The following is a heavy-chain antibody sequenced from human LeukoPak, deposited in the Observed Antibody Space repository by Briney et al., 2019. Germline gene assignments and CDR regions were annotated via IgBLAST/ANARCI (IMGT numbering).Heavy chain of an antibody. J-gene: IGHJ4*02. V-gene: IGHV4-39*07. CDR3: ARDGPSLWLQFGPYYFDY. CDR2: IYYSGST. CDR1: GGSISSSSYY. D-gene: IGHD5-24*01. Sequence: SETLSLTCTVSGGSISSSSYYWGWIRQPPGKGLEWIGSIYYSGSTYYNPSLKSRVTISVDTSKNQFSLKLSSVTAADTAVYYCARDGPSLWLQFGPYYFDYWGQGTLVTVSS.